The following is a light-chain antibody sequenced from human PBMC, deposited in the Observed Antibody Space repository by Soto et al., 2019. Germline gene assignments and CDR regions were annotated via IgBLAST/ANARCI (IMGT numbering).Light chain of an antibody. CDR2: AAS. Sequence: AVKMTQSPASLSASVGDRVTITCRASQAIRNDLAWYQQRPGKAPKVLIFAASTLESGVPSRFSGSGSGTDFTLTISSLQPEDFATYYCLQDYNLPWTFGQVTNVDI. V-gene: IGKV1-6*01. CDR3: LQDYNLPWT. J-gene: IGKJ1*01. CDR1: QAIRND.